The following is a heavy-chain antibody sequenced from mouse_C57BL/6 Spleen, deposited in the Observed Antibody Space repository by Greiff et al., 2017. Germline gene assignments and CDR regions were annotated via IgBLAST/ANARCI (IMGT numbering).Heavy chain of an antibody. J-gene: IGHJ4*01. CDR2: IHPNSGST. CDR3: ARNEVTTRAMDY. CDR1: GYTFTSYW. D-gene: IGHD2-2*01. Sequence: QVQLQQPGAELVKPGASVKLSCKASGYTFTSYWMHWVKQRPGQGLEWIGMIHPNSGSTNYNEKFKSKATLTVDKSSSTAYMQLSSLTSEDSAVYYCARNEVTTRAMDYWGQGTSVTVSS. V-gene: IGHV1-64*01.